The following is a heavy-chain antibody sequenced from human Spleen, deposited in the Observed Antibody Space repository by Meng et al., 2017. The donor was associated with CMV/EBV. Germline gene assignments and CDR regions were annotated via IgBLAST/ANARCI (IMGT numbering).Heavy chain of an antibody. CDR1: GFTFDDYA. CDR2: ISWNSVIR. J-gene: IGHJ6*02. CDR3: ARAQKSALMTGMGV. Sequence: GGSLRLSCAASGFTFDDYAMHWVRQTPGKVLEWVSAISWNSVIRDYAGSVKGRFIISRDNPKKILYLQMNTLRAEDTAVYYCARAQKSALMTGMGVWGQGTTVTVSS. D-gene: IGHD3-3*01. V-gene: IGHV3-9*01.